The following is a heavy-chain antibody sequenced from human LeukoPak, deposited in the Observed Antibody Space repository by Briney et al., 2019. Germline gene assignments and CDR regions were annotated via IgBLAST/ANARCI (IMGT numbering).Heavy chain of an antibody. D-gene: IGHD3-9*01. CDR1: GFTFSSYW. CDR3: AKASYYDILTGSVDY. CDR2: IKQDGSEK. Sequence: GGSLRLSCAASGFTFSSYWMSWVRQAPGKGLEWVANIKQDGSEKYYVDSVKGRFTISRDNAKNSLYLQMNSLRAEDTALYYCAKASYYDILTGSVDYWGQGTLVTVSS. J-gene: IGHJ4*02. V-gene: IGHV3-7*03.